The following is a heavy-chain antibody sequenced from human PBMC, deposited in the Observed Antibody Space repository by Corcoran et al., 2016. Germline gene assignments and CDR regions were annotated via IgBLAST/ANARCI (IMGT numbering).Heavy chain of an antibody. Sequence: EVQLVESGGGLVQPGGSLRLSCAASGFTFSSYWMHWVRQAPGKGLVWVSRINSDGSSTSYADSVKGRFTISRDNAKNTLYLQMNSLRAEDTAGYYGAKIAVAGRGGWFDPWGQGTLVTVSS. CDR1: GFTFSSYW. J-gene: IGHJ5*02. V-gene: IGHV3-74*01. CDR2: INSDGSST. D-gene: IGHD6-19*01. CDR3: AKIAVAGRGGWFDP.